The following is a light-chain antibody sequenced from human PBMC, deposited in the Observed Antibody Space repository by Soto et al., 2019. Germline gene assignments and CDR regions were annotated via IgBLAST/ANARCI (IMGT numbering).Light chain of an antibody. CDR1: SGDVGGSDF. J-gene: IGLJ1*01. CDR3: SSYTPSNTPDV. CDR2: DVS. Sequence: QSALTQPASVSGSPGQSIAISCTGTSGDVGGSDFVSWYQDHPGKAPKLMIYDVSNRPSGVSNRFSGSKSGNTASLTISGLQAEDDADYFFSSYTPSNTPDVFGTGTKLTVL. V-gene: IGLV2-14*03.